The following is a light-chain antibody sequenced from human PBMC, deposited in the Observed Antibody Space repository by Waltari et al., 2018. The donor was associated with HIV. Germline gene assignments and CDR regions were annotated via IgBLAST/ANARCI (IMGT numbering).Light chain of an antibody. CDR1: QSISTY. CDR3: QHSYKTPLT. Sequence: DIQMTHSPSSLSTSVGARVTITCRASQSISTYLNWYQQKPGKAPKLLIYAASRLPSGVPSRFSGSGSGTDFTLTISSLQPEDFATYFCQHSYKTPLTFGGGTKVEIK. J-gene: IGKJ4*01. V-gene: IGKV1-39*01. CDR2: AAS.